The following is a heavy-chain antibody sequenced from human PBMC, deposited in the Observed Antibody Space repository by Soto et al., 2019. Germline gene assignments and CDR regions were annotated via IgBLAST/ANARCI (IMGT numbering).Heavy chain of an antibody. CDR1: GFTFSTYA. CDR3: AKSYSSNWYDYFDY. CDR2: ISGSDGST. J-gene: IGHJ4*02. Sequence: PGGSLRLSCAASGFTFSTYAMSWVRQAPGKGLEWVSAISGSDGSTYYADSVKGRFTISRDNSKNTLYLQMNSLRAEDTALYFCAKSYSSNWYDYFDYWGQGTLVTVS. D-gene: IGHD6-13*01. V-gene: IGHV3-23*01.